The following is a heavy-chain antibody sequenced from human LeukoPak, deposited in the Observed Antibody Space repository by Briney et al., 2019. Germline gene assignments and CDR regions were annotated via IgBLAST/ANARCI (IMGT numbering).Heavy chain of an antibody. D-gene: IGHD3-22*01. J-gene: IGHJ4*02. CDR3: AREGYYYDSSGYSSYYFDY. CDR2: IYYSGST. CDR1: GGSISSGDYY. Sequence: SETLSLTCTVSGGSISSGDYYWSWIRRPPGKGLEWIGYIYYSGSTYYNPSLKSRVTISVDTSKNQFSLKLSSVTAADTAVYYCAREGYYYDSSGYSSYYFDYWGQGTLVTVSS. V-gene: IGHV4-30-4*01.